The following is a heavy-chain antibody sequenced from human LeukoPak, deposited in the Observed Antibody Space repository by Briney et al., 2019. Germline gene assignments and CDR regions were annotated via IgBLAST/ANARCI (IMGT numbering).Heavy chain of an antibody. CDR1: GGSISSSSYY. J-gene: IGHJ4*02. V-gene: IGHV4-39*01. D-gene: IGHD3-10*01. Sequence: SETLSLTCTVSGGSISSSSYYWGWIRQPPGKGLEWIGSIYYSGSTYYNPSLKSRVTISVDTTKNQFPLKLSSVTAADTAVYYCATPQRGSGGSFDYWGQGTLVTVSS. CDR3: ATPQRGSGGSFDY. CDR2: IYYSGST.